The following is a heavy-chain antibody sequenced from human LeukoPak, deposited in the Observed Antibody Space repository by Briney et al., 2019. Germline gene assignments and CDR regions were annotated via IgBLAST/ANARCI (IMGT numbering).Heavy chain of an antibody. J-gene: IGHJ2*01. D-gene: IGHD1-26*01. CDR3: AREPAQVRAPNWYFDL. Sequence: PSQTLSLTCTVSGGSISSGSYYWSWIRQPAGKGLEWIGRIYTSGSTNYNPSLKSRVTISVDTSKNQFSLKLSSVTAADTAVYYCAREPAQVRAPNWYFDLWGRGTLVTVSS. CDR2: IYTSGST. CDR1: GGSISSGSYY. V-gene: IGHV4-61*02.